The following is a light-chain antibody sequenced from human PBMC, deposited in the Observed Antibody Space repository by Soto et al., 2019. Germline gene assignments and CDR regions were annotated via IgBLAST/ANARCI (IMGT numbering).Light chain of an antibody. CDR2: GAS. Sequence: EIVMTQSPATLSVSPGERATLSCRASQSVSSNLACYQHKPGQAPRLLIYGASTRATGIPARFSGSGSGTEFTLTISSLQSEDFAVYYCQQYNNWPPLTFGGGTKVDI. J-gene: IGKJ4*01. CDR1: QSVSSN. CDR3: QQYNNWPPLT. V-gene: IGKV3-15*01.